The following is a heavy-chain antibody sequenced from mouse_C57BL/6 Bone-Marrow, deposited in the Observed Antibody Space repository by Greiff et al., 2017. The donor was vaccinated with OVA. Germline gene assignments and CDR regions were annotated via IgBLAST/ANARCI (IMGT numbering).Heavy chain of an antibody. D-gene: IGHD1-1*01. J-gene: IGHJ1*03. CDR3: TTSSYYYGSSPWYFDV. CDR2: IDPENGDT. Sequence: EVQLQESGAELVRPGASVKLSCTASGFNIKDDYMHWVKQRPEQGLEWIGWIDPENGDTEYASKFQGKATITADTSSNTAYLQLSSLTSEDTAVYYCTTSSYYYGSSPWYFDVWGTGTTVTVSS. CDR1: GFNIKDDY. V-gene: IGHV14-4*01.